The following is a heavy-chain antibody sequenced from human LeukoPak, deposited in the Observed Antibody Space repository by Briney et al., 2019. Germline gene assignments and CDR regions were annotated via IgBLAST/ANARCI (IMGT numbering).Heavy chain of an antibody. J-gene: IGHJ4*02. CDR1: GYTFTGYY. CDR3: ARDKPAEAALDF. V-gene: IGHV1-2*02. CDR2: INPNSGGT. Sequence: ASVRVSCKASGYTFTGYYIHWVRQAPGQGLEWMGWINPNSGGTNYAQKFQGRVTMTRDRSINTAYMDLRSLTYDDTAVYYCARDKPAEAALDFWGQGTLVTVSS.